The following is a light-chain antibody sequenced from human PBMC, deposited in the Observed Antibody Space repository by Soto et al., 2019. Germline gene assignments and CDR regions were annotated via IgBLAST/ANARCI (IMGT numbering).Light chain of an antibody. Sequence: QSVLTQPPSASGTPGPRVTISCSGSSSNIESNFVYWYQQFPGTAPRLLIYRNNQRPSGVPDRFSVSKSGTSASLAISALRSEDEADYYCTVWDDSLRGRLFGGGTKLTVL. CDR1: SSNIESNF. V-gene: IGLV1-47*01. CDR2: RNN. J-gene: IGLJ2*01. CDR3: TVWDDSLRGRL.